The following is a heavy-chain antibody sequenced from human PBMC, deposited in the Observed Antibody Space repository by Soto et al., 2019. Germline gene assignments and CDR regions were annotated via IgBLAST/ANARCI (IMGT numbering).Heavy chain of an antibody. Sequence: QVQLVQSGAEVKKPGSSVKVSCKASGGTFRSYAISWVRQAPGQGLELMGGIIPIFGTANYAQKFQGRVTITADESTSTAYMELSSLRSEDTAVYYCARAVAAAGTNYYYGMDVWGQGTTVTVSS. CDR3: ARAVAAAGTNYYYGMDV. D-gene: IGHD6-13*01. CDR1: GGTFRSYA. J-gene: IGHJ6*02. CDR2: IIPIFGTA. V-gene: IGHV1-69*01.